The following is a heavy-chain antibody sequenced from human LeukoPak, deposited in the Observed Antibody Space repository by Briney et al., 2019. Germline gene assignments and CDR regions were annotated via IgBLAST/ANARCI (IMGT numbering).Heavy chain of an antibody. V-gene: IGHV3-23*01. D-gene: IGHD3-9*01. CDR3: AKDLRPDILTGFPFDY. CDR1: GFTFSRYD. CDR2: ISGSGYRT. Sequence: GGSLRLSCAASGFTFSRYDMNWVRQAPGKGLEWLSVISGSGYRTYYAGSVKGRFTVSRDNSKNTLYLQMNSLRAEDTAVYYCAKDLRPDILTGFPFDYWGQGSLVTVSS. J-gene: IGHJ4*02.